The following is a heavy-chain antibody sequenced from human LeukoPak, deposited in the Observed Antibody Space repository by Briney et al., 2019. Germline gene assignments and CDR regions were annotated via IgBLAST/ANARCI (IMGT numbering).Heavy chain of an antibody. CDR1: GGSISSYYW. CDR3: AHSSGSPTRRYYYYYYGMDV. CDR2: IYWNDDK. Sequence: TLSLTCTVSGGSISSYYWSWIRQPPGKALEWLALIYWNDDKRYSPSLKSRLTITKDTSKNQVVLTMTNMDPVDTATYYCAHSSGSPTRRYYYYYYGMDVWGQGTTVTVSS. J-gene: IGHJ6*02. V-gene: IGHV2-5*01. D-gene: IGHD1-26*01.